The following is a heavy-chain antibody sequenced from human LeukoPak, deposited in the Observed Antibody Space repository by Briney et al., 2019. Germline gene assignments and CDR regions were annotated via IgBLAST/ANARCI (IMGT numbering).Heavy chain of an antibody. Sequence: SETLSLTCAVSAYSISSDYYWGWIRQPPGKGLEWIGTIYHNGTTYYNPSLKSRVTISVDTSKNQFSLKLSSVTAADTAVYYCARGSVSSGTNWFDPWGQGTLVTVSS. J-gene: IGHJ5*02. D-gene: IGHD3-10*01. CDR3: ARGSVSSGTNWFDP. CDR1: AYSISSDYY. V-gene: IGHV4-38-2*01. CDR2: IYHNGTT.